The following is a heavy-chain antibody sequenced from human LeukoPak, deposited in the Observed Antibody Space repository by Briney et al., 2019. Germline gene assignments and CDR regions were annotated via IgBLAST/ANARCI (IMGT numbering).Heavy chain of an antibody. J-gene: IGHJ4*02. CDR2: IIPILGTA. D-gene: IGHD3-10*01. V-gene: IGHV1-69*11. Sequence: SVKVSRKASGGTFSSYAISWVRQAPGQGLEWMGRIIPILGTANYAQKFQGRVAITTDESTSTAYMELSSLRSEDTAVYYCARDRMVRGVIIGGEFDYWGQGTLVTVSS. CDR3: ARDRMVRGVIIGGEFDY. CDR1: GGTFSSYA.